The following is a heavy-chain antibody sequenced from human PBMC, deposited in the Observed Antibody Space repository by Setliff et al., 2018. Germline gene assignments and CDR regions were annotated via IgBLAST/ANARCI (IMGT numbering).Heavy chain of an antibody. D-gene: IGHD3-22*01. CDR1: GNSFTHYW. J-gene: IGHJ4*02. CDR3: ARGYDSGGWNY. V-gene: IGHV5-51*01. CDR2: IYPGDSDT. Sequence: GESLKISCQGSGNSFTHYWIGWVRQMPGKGPEWMGIIYPGDSDTRYSPSCEGQVAISGDKSTSTAYLQWSSLKASDTAMYYCARGYDSGGWNYWGQGTLVTVSS.